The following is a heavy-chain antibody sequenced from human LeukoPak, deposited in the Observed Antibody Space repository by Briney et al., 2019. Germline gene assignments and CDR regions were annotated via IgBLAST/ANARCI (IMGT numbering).Heavy chain of an antibody. CDR1: GFTSSAYD. CDR3: VRAAMPYIINGRRFDY. J-gene: IGHJ4*02. CDR2: SGTVGDT. Sequence: PGGSLRLSCAAPGFTSSAYDMHWVRQITGGGLEWVSTSGTVGDTFYSDSVKGRFTISRENAKNSVHLQMNSLRVEDSAIYFCVRAAMPYIINGRRFDYWGQGTLVTVSS. V-gene: IGHV3-13*04. D-gene: IGHD2-2*01.